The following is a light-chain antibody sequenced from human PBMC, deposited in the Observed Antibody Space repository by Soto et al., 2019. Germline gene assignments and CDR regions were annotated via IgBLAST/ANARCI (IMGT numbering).Light chain of an antibody. Sequence: EIVLTQSPATLSLSPGEGATLSCRASQSVSTYLAWYQQKPGQAPRLLIYDSSKRATGIPARFSGSGSGTDFTLTISSLEPEDFAVYYCQQRANWPIPFGQGTRLEIK. CDR3: QQRANWPIP. CDR1: QSVSTY. CDR2: DSS. J-gene: IGKJ5*01. V-gene: IGKV3-11*01.